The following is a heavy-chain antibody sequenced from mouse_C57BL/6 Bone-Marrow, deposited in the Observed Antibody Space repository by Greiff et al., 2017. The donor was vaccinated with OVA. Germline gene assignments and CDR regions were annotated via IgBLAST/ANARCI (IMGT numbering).Heavy chain of an antibody. J-gene: IGHJ2*01. CDR3: ARGGYYYGSPWYFDY. V-gene: IGHV1-4*01. D-gene: IGHD1-1*01. Sequence: QVQLQQSGAELARPGASVTMSCKASGYTFTSYTMHWVKQRPGQGLEWIGYINPSSGYTKYNQKFKDKATLTADKSSSTAYMQLSSLTSEDSAVYYCARGGYYYGSPWYFDYWGQGTTLTVSS. CDR2: INPSSGYT. CDR1: GYTFTSYT.